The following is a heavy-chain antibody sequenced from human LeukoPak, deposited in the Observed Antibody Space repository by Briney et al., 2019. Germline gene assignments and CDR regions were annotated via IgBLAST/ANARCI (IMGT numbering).Heavy chain of an antibody. J-gene: IGHJ4*02. D-gene: IGHD5-12*01. CDR1: GFIFRSYW. CDR2: LNSDGSRT. Sequence: GGSLRPSCAASGFIFRSYWIHWVRQAPGKGPVWVSRLNSDGSRTNYADSVKGRFTISRDNAKNTLYLQMNSLRAEDTAVYYCARQYSDYDAYIDYWGQGTLVTVSS. V-gene: IGHV3-74*01. CDR3: ARQYSDYDAYIDY.